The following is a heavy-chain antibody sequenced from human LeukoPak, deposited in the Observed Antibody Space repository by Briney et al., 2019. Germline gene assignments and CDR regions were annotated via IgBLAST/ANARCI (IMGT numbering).Heavy chain of an antibody. Sequence: PGGSLRFSCAASGFTFSDAWMSWVRQPPGKGLKWGGRIKSQTHGGTTDYAARVKGRFTISRDDSENTLYLQMNSLKTEDTAVYYCATEFFESGYNYWGLGTLVTVSS. V-gene: IGHV3-15*01. D-gene: IGHD3-22*01. CDR1: GFTFSDAW. CDR3: ATEFFESGYNY. J-gene: IGHJ4*02. CDR2: IKSQTHGGTT.